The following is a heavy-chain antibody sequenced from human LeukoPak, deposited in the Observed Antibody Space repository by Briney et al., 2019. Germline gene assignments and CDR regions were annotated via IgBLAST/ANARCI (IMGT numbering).Heavy chain of an antibody. D-gene: IGHD3-10*01. Sequence: GGSLRLSCAASGFTFSSYGMHWVRQAPGKGLEWVAVIWYDGSNKYYADSVKGRFTISRDNSKNTLYLQMNSLRAEDTAVYYCAGAPPFYYGSGGDYYYGMDVWGQGTTVTVSS. V-gene: IGHV3-33*01. CDR2: IWYDGSNK. CDR3: AGAPPFYYGSGGDYYYGMDV. J-gene: IGHJ6*02. CDR1: GFTFSSYG.